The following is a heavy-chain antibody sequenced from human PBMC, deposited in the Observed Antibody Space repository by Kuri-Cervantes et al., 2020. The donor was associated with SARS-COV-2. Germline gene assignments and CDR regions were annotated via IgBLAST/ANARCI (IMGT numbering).Heavy chain of an antibody. Sequence: SLKISCAASGFTFDDYAMHWVRQAPGKGLEWVSGISWNSGSIGYADSVKGRFTISRDNAKNSLYLQMDSLRAEDTAVYYCARVPLVYGSNAFDIWGQGTMATVSS. J-gene: IGHJ3*02. CDR1: GFTFDDYA. CDR3: ARVPLVYGSNAFDI. D-gene: IGHD3-10*01. CDR2: ISWNSGSI. V-gene: IGHV3-9*01.